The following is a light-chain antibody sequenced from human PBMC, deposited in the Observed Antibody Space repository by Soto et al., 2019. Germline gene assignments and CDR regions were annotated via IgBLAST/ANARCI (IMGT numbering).Light chain of an antibody. J-gene: IGKJ1*01. CDR2: GTS. CDR1: QSMGST. CDR3: HQSYNYPRT. Sequence: EIVMTQSPATMSESPGERATLSCRASQSMGSTVAWYQQKPGQAPRLLIYGTSSRATGIPDRFSGSGSGTDFTLTISSLQPEDFATYFCHQSYNYPRTFGQGTKVDI. V-gene: IGKV3D-15*01.